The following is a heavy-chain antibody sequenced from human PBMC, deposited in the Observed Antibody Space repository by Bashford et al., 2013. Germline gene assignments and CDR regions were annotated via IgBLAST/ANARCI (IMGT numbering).Heavy chain of an antibody. Sequence: SSETLSLTCTVSGGSISSYYWSWIRQPAGKGLEWIGRIYTSGSTNYNPSLKSRVTMSVDTSKNQFSLKLSSVTAADTAVYYCATTSMVRGSNHFDYWGQGTLVTVSS. CDR2: IYTSGST. D-gene: IGHD3-10*01. V-gene: IGHV4-4*07. CDR1: GGSISSYY. J-gene: IGHJ4*02. CDR3: ATTSMVRGSNHFDY.